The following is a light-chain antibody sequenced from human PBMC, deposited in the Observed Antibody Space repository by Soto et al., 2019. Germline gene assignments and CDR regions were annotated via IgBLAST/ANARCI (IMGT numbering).Light chain of an antibody. J-gene: IGLJ3*02. CDR3: QVWDFSSDHVV. CDR1: NIGSKS. V-gene: IGLV3-21*02. Sequence: SYELTQPPSVSVAPGQTASITCGGNNIGSKSVHWYQQKPGQAPVVVVYDDSVRPSGIPDRFSGSNSGNTATLTISRVEAGDEADYYCQVWDFSSDHVVFGGGTEVTLL. CDR2: DDS.